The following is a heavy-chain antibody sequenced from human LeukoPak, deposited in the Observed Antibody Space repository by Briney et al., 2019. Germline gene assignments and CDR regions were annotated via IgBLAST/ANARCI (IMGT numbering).Heavy chain of an antibody. CDR1: GGSISSYY. Sequence: SETLSPTCTVSGGSISSYYWSWIRQPPGKGLEWIGYIYYSGSTNYNPSLKSRVTISVDTSKNQFSLKLSSVTAADTAVYYCARATPYSSSSDYYYYGMDVWGQGTTVTVSS. D-gene: IGHD6-6*01. CDR2: IYYSGST. V-gene: IGHV4-59*08. CDR3: ARATPYSSSSDYYYYGMDV. J-gene: IGHJ6*02.